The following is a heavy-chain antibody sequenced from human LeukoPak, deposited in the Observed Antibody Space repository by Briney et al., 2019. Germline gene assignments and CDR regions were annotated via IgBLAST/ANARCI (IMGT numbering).Heavy chain of an antibody. J-gene: IGHJ4*02. Sequence: SETLSLTCTVSGGSISSYYWSWIRQPPGKGLEWIGYIYYSGSTNYNPSLKSRVTISVDTFKNQFSLKLSSVTAADTAVYYCARGSPTLGFDYWGQGTLVTVSS. V-gene: IGHV4-59*01. CDR1: GGSISSYY. D-gene: IGHD1-26*01. CDR3: ARGSPTLGFDY. CDR2: IYYSGST.